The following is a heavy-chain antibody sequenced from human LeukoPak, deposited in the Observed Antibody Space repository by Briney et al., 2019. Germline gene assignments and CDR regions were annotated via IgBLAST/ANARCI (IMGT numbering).Heavy chain of an antibody. Sequence: PSETLSLTCAVYGGSFSGYYWSWIRQPPGKGLEWIGEINHSGSTNYNPSLKSRVTISVDTSKNQFSLKLSSVTAADTAVYYCARTYYYDSSCDYWGQGTLVTVSS. CDR3: ARTYYYDSSCDY. D-gene: IGHD3-22*01. CDR1: GGSFSGYY. V-gene: IGHV4-34*01. CDR2: INHSGST. J-gene: IGHJ4*02.